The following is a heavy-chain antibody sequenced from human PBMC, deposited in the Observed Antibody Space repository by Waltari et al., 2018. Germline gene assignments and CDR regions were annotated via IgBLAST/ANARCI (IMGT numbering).Heavy chain of an antibody. V-gene: IGHV3-21*01. CDR1: GFTFSSYS. D-gene: IGHD4-17*01. J-gene: IGHJ4*02. CDR2: ISSSSSYI. Sequence: EVQLVESGGGLVKPGGSLRLSCAASGFTFSSYSMNWVRQAPGKGLEWVSSISSSSSYIYYADSVKGRFTISRDNAKNSLYLQMNSLRAEDTAVYYCARHGDYRPTVDYWGQGTLVTVSS. CDR3: ARHGDYRPTVDY.